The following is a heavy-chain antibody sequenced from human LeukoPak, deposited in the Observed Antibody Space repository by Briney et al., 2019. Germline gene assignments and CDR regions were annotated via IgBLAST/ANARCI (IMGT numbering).Heavy chain of an antibody. D-gene: IGHD3-22*01. CDR3: ALARSGSVAGPSDY. J-gene: IGHJ4*02. V-gene: IGHV1-18*01. CDR1: GYTFTSYG. CDR2: ITAYNGDT. Sequence: ASVKVSCKASGYTFTSYGINWVRQAPGQGLEWVGWITAYNGDTNYAQGVQGRITLTADTSTGTAHMELRSLSSDDTAVYYCALARSGSVAGPSDYWGQGTLVIVSS.